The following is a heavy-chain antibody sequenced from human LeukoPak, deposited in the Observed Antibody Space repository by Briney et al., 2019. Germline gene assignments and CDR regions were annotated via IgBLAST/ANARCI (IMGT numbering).Heavy chain of an antibody. Sequence: GGSLRLSCAASGFTFSSYAMSWVRQAPGKGLEWVSAISGSGGSTYYADSVKGRYTISRDNSKNTLYLQMNSLRAEDTAVYYCAKGSQYYDYVWGSYPLGYWGQGTLVTVSS. CDR2: ISGSGGST. V-gene: IGHV3-23*01. CDR3: AKGSQYYDYVWGSYPLGY. CDR1: GFTFSSYA. J-gene: IGHJ4*02. D-gene: IGHD3-16*02.